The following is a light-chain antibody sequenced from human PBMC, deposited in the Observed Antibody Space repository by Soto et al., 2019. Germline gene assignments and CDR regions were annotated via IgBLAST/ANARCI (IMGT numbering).Light chain of an antibody. J-gene: IGKJ3*01. CDR1: QSVSSSY. CDR3: QQYGRSPRH. Sequence: EIVLTHSPGTLSLSPGERATLSCRANQSVSSSYLAWYQQKPGQAPRLLIYGASSRATGLPDRFSGSGSGTDFTLIISRMETADFAVCYCQQYGRSPRHFGPGTKVDIK. V-gene: IGKV3-20*01. CDR2: GAS.